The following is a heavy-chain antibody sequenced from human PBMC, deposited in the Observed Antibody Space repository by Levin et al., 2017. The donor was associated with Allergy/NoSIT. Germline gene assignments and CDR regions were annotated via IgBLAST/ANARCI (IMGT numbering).Heavy chain of an antibody. CDR2: ISGSGDNI. D-gene: IGHD6-25*01. V-gene: IGHV3-23*01. CDR1: GFTFNRYA. J-gene: IGHJ4*02. Sequence: PGGSLRLSCAASGFTFNRYAMSWVRQTPGKGLEWVAIISGSGDNIYYADSVKGRFTISRDNSKNTLYLLMNSLRAEDTAIYYCAKDLVFSDVAATYRDYWGQGALVIVSS. CDR3: AKDLVFSDVAATYRDY.